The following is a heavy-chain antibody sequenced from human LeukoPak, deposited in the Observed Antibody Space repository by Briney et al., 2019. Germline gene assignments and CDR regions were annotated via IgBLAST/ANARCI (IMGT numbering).Heavy chain of an antibody. V-gene: IGHV3-23*01. D-gene: IGHD3-22*01. CDR2: ISGSGGST. Sequence: PGGSLRLSCAASGFTFSSYAMSWVRQAPGKGLEWVSAISGSGGSTYYADSVKGRFTISRDNSKNTLYLQMNSLRAEDTAVYYCAKPYYYDSSGYPPGFYYYGMDVWGQGTTVTVSS. CDR3: AKPYYYDSSGYPPGFYYYGMDV. J-gene: IGHJ6*02. CDR1: GFTFSSYA.